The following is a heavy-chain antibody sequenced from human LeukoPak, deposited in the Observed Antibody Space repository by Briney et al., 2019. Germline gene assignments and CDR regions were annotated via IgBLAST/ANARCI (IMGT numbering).Heavy chain of an antibody. J-gene: IGHJ6*03. CDR3: ARAPGRDYYMDV. CDR2: INHSGST. CDR1: GGSFSGYY. Sequence: SETLSLTCAVYGGSFSGYYWSWIRQPPGKGLEWIGEINHSGSTNYNPSLKSRVTISVDTSKNQFSLKLSSVTAADTAVYYCARAPGRDYYMDVWGQGTTVTVSS. V-gene: IGHV4-34*01.